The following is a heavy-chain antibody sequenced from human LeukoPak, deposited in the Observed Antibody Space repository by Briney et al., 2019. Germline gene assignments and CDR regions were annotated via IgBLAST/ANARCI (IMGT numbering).Heavy chain of an antibody. V-gene: IGHV4-61*02. D-gene: IGHD2-2*02. CDR1: GGSISSGSYY. Sequence: SQTLSLTCTVSGGSISSGSYYWSWIRQPAGKGLEWIGRIYTSGSTNYNPSLKSRVTISVDTSKNQFSLKLGSVTAADTAVYCCARDYCSSTSCYSLGWFDPWGQGTLVTVSS. CDR3: ARDYCSSTSCYSLGWFDP. J-gene: IGHJ5*02. CDR2: IYTSGST.